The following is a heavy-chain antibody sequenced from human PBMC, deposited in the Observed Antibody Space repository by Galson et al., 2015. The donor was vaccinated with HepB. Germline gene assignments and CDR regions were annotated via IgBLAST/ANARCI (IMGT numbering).Heavy chain of an antibody. CDR1: RFTFSSYT. CDR3: ARGGESSYHDYVWGTYRWLPDF. Sequence: SLRLSCAASRFTFSSYTMHWVRQAPGKGLEWVAVISYDGSNKNYGDSVKGRFTISRDNSKNTLYVQMNSLRAEDTAVYYCARGGESSYHDYVWGTYRWLPDFWGRGTLVTVSS. J-gene: IGHJ4*02. V-gene: IGHV3-30*04. CDR2: ISYDGSNK. D-gene: IGHD3-16*02.